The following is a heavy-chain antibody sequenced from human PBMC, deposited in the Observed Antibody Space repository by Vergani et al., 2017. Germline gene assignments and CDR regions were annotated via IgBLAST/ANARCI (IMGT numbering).Heavy chain of an antibody. J-gene: IGHJ6*04. V-gene: IGHV1-69*02. D-gene: IGHD6-25*01. CDR1: GDTFSSYS. CDR3: ARAFSSSGPVSMDV. Sequence: QVQLVQSGAEVKKPRSSVKVSCKASGDTFSSYSISWVRQAPGQGLEWMGRIIPILGIANYAQKFQGRVTITADKSTSTAYMELSSLRSEDTAVYYCARAFSSSGPVSMDVWGEVTTVSVSS. CDR2: IIPILGIA.